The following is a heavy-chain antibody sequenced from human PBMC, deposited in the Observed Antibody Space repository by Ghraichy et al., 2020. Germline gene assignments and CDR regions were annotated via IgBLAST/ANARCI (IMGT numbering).Heavy chain of an antibody. CDR1: GVTFNRYW. J-gene: IGHJ4*02. CDR3: ARSLVSHPEGGY. Sequence: GGSLRLSCVASGVTFNRYWVHWIRQTPGKGLEWVANINEDGNERYYVYSVEGRFTVSRDNAKISLYLHMNILRAEDTAVDYCARSLVSHPEGGYWGQGTRVTVSS. V-gene: IGHV3-7*01. CDR2: INEDGNER.